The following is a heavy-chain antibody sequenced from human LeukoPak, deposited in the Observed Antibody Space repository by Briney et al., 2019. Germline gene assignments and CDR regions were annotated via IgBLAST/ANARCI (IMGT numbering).Heavy chain of an antibody. D-gene: IGHD2-2*02. J-gene: IGHJ4*02. CDR2: IIPIFGTA. Sequence: EASVKVSCKASGGTFSSYAISWVRQAPGQGLEWVGGIIPIFGTANYAQKFQGRVTITADESTSTAYMELSSLRSEDTAVYYCARGGYCSSTSCYTGGLGYWGQGTLVTVSS. CDR3: ARGGYCSSTSCYTGGLGY. CDR1: GGTFSSYA. V-gene: IGHV1-69*01.